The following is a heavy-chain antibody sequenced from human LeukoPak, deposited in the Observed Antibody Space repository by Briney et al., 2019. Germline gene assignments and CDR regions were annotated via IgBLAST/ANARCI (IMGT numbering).Heavy chain of an antibody. CDR1: GGSFSGYY. CDR2: INHSGST. D-gene: IGHD2-2*01. CDR3: ARRGVYCSGTSCYWVFDY. J-gene: IGHJ4*02. Sequence: PSETLSLTCAVYGGSFSGYYWSWIRQPPGKGLEWIGEINHSGSTNYNPSLKSRVTISVDTSKNQFSLKLSSVTAADTAVFYCARRGVYCSGTSCYWVFDYWGQGTLVTVSS. V-gene: IGHV4-34*01.